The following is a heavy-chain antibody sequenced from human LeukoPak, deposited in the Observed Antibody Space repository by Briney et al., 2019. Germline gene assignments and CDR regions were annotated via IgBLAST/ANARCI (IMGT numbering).Heavy chain of an antibody. Sequence: GGSLRISCAASGFTFNNYAMSWVRQAPGKGLEWVSAISDNGGDTKYADSVKGRFTISRDNSKNTLYLQMNSLRAEDTAIYYCGKDWKLDYWGQGTLVTVSS. CDR3: GKDWKLDY. V-gene: IGHV3-23*01. CDR1: GFTFNNYA. CDR2: ISDNGGDT. D-gene: IGHD1-1*01. J-gene: IGHJ4*02.